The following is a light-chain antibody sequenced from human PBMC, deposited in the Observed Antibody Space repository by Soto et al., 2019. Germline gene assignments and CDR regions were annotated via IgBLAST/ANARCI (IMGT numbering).Light chain of an antibody. Sequence: SYELTQPPSVSVAPGQTASFTCGGHNIWSKSVHWYQQKPGQAPILVIYDDDDRPSGIPGRFSGSNSGSAATLTISRVEAGDAADYYCQVWDSDTDHVVFGGGTKLTVL. CDR3: QVWDSDTDHVV. CDR2: DDD. V-gene: IGLV3-21*02. J-gene: IGLJ2*01. CDR1: NIWSKS.